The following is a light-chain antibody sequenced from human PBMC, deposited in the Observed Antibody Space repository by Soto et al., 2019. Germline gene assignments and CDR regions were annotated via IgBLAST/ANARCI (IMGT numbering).Light chain of an antibody. Sequence: QSALTQPASVSGSPGQSITISCTGTSSDVGGYNYVSWYQQHPGKAPKLMIYEVSNRPSGVSNRFSGSKSGNTASLTISGLQDEDEADYYCSSYTSSSTPYVLGTGTKVTVL. CDR2: EVS. CDR1: SSDVGGYNY. CDR3: SSYTSSSTPYV. V-gene: IGLV2-14*01. J-gene: IGLJ1*01.